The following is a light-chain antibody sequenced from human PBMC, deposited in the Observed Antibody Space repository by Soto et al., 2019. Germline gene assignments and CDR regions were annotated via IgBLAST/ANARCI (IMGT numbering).Light chain of an antibody. Sequence: QAVVTQEPSLTVSPGGTVTLTCGSSTGAVTSGHYPYWYQQKPGQAPRTLIYDTSSKHSWTPARFSGSLLGGKAALTLSGAQHEDEAEYYCLLVYSGVRRFGGGTKLTVL. J-gene: IGLJ3*02. V-gene: IGLV7-46*01. CDR2: DTS. CDR3: LLVYSGVRR. CDR1: TGAVTSGHY.